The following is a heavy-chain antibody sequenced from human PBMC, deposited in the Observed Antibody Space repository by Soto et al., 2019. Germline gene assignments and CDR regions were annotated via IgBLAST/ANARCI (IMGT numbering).Heavy chain of an antibody. J-gene: IGHJ1*01. Sequence: QLQLQESGPGLVKPSETLSLTCTVSGGSISSSRYFWGWIRQPPGKRLEWIGSIYYSGSTYYNPSLKSRVTMSVDTSKNQFSLKLTSVTAADTAVYSCARHSEVGSYLGYFQHWGQGTLVTVSS. CDR2: IYYSGST. CDR3: ARHSEVGSYLGYFQH. D-gene: IGHD1-26*01. CDR1: GGSISSSRYF. V-gene: IGHV4-39*01.